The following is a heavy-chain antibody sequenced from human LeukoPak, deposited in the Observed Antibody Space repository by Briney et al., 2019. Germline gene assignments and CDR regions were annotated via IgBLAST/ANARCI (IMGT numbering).Heavy chain of an antibody. CDR2: INPNSGGT. J-gene: IGHJ6*02. CDR3: ARDSASQTDGYYYGMDV. V-gene: IGHV1-2*02. Sequence: ASVKVSCKASGYTFTDYYMHWVRQAPGQGLEWMGWINPNSGGTNYAQKFQGRVTMTRDTSISTAYMELSGLRSDDTAVYYCARDSASQTDGYYYGMDVWGQGTTVTVSS. CDR1: GYTFTDYY. D-gene: IGHD5-24*01.